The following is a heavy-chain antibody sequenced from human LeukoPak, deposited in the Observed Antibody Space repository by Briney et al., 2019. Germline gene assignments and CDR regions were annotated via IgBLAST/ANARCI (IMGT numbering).Heavy chain of an antibody. CDR2: INHSGST. J-gene: IGHJ4*02. D-gene: IGHD5-12*01. V-gene: IGHV4-34*01. Sequence: TSETLSLTCAVYGGSFSGYYWSWIRQPPGKGLEWIGEINHSGSTNYNPSLKSRVTISVDTSKNQFSLKLSSVTAADTAVYYCARHVAPDLDYFDYWGQGTLVTVSS. CDR1: GGSFSGYY. CDR3: ARHVAPDLDYFDY.